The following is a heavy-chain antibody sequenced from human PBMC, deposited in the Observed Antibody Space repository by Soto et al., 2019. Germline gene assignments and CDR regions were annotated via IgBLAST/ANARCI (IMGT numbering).Heavy chain of an antibody. CDR2: ISGSGGSA. J-gene: IGHJ4*02. V-gene: IGHV3-23*01. Sequence: GGSLRLSCAASGFTFDNYVMSWVRQAPGKGLEWVSGISGSGGSAYYADSVKGRFTISRDNSKNTLYLQMNSLRAEDTAVYYCAKSSQTGYSSSWRGSFDYWGQGSLVTVSS. D-gene: IGHD6-13*01. CDR3: AKSSQTGYSSSWRGSFDY. CDR1: GFTFDNYV.